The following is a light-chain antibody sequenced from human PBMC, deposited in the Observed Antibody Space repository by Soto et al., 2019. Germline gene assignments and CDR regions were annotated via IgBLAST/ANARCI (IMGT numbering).Light chain of an antibody. J-gene: IGKJ4*01. CDR2: DAS. CDR3: QQSEALVLS. V-gene: IGKV1-33*01. CDR1: QDITDY. Sequence: DIQMTQSPSSLSASVGDRVTITCQASQDITDYLHWYQQKPGKAPRLLIYDASNLETGVPSRFSGSGSATDFSFTISSLQPEDIATYYCQQSEALVLSFGGGTKVEIK.